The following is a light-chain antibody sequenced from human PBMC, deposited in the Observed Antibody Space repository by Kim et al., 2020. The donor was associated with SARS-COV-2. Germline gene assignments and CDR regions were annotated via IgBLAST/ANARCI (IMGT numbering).Light chain of an antibody. V-gene: IGLV3-19*01. CDR3: NCRDSSDNPSWL. Sequence: SSELTQDPAVSVALGQTVRLTCQGDRLRYYYANWYQQKSGQAPVLVIYAKNNQPSGIPDRFSGSSSGNTASLTITGAQAEDEADYYCNCRDSSDNPSWLFGGGTQLTVL. CDR1: RLRYYY. J-gene: IGLJ3*02. CDR2: AKN.